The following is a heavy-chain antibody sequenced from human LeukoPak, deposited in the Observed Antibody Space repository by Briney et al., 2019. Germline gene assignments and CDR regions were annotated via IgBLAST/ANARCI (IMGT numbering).Heavy chain of an antibody. Sequence: GGSLRLSCAASGFTFSDYYMSWIRQAPGKGLEWVSYIRSGGSTIYYADSMKGRFTISRDNAKNSLFLQMDSLRAEDTAVYYCARDGGSGNYYVDYWGQGTLVTVSS. V-gene: IGHV3-11*04. CDR1: GFTFSDYY. CDR3: ARDGGSGNYYVDY. J-gene: IGHJ4*02. CDR2: IRSGGSTI. D-gene: IGHD1-26*01.